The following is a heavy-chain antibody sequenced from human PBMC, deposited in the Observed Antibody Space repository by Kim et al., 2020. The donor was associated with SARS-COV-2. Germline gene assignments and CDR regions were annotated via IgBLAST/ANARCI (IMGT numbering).Heavy chain of an antibody. J-gene: IGHJ5*02. CDR2: ISSSCSS. D-gene: IGHD2-8*01. CDR3: SRPSHGVYP. V-gene: IGHV4-59*01. Sequence: SETLSLTCTVSGGSISIYYYYWSWLRPPKGLELVGHISSSCSSNNNPTLNSRGTITIATSKNQISLTLSFVTASDTAMYFCSRPSHGVYP. CDR1: GGSISIYY.